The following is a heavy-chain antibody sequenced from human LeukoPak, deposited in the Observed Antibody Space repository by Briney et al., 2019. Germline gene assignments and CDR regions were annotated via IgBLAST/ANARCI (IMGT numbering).Heavy chain of an antibody. CDR3: ARDLYSSSWYYYYYGMDV. V-gene: IGHV3-33*01. CDR2: TWYDGSYK. J-gene: IGHJ6*02. D-gene: IGHD6-13*01. Sequence: GGSLRLSCAASGFTFSRYGMHWVRQAPGKGLEWVAVTWYDGSYKYYADSVKGRFTISRDSFMNTLYLQMNSLRAEDTAVYYCARDLYSSSWYYYYYGMDVWGQGTTVTVSS. CDR1: GFTFSRYG.